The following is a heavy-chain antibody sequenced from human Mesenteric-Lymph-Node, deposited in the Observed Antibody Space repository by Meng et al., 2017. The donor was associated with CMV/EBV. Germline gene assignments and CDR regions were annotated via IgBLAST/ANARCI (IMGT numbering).Heavy chain of an antibody. Sequence: ASGYTFTDYYIQWVRQAPGQGLEWMGYINPNSGGTNYAQKFQGRVTMTRDTSISTAYMELTRLTSGDTAVYYCARPLIPGRRDAFDIWGQGTMVTVSS. D-gene: IGHD6-6*01. V-gene: IGHV1-2*02. CDR3: ARPLIPGRRDAFDI. J-gene: IGHJ3*02. CDR1: GYTFTDYY. CDR2: INPNSGGT.